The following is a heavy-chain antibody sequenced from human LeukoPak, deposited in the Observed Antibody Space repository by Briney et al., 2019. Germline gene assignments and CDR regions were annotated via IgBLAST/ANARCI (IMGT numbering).Heavy chain of an antibody. D-gene: IGHD3-16*01. CDR3: NIAVAYTYYFDC. CDR1: GFTFGDYA. Sequence: PGGSLRLSCTASGFTFGDYAMSWFRQAPGKGLEWVGFIRSKAYGGSTEYAASVKGRFTISRDDSKSIAYLQMNSLKTEDTAVYYCNIAVAYTYYFDCWGQGTLVTVSS. J-gene: IGHJ4*02. V-gene: IGHV3-49*03. CDR2: IRSKAYGGST.